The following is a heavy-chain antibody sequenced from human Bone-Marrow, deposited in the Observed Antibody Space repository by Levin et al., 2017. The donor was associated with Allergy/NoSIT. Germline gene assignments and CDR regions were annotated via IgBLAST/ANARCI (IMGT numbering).Heavy chain of an antibody. Sequence: PGGSLRLSCAASGFTFSSYGMHWVRQAPGKGLEWVAVISYDGSNKYYADSVKGRFTISRDNSKNTLYLQMNSLRAEDTAVYYCAKGKPGSGWYYFDYWGQGTLVTVSS. V-gene: IGHV3-30*18. D-gene: IGHD6-19*01. CDR2: ISYDGSNK. CDR1: GFTFSSYG. J-gene: IGHJ4*02. CDR3: AKGKPGSGWYYFDY.